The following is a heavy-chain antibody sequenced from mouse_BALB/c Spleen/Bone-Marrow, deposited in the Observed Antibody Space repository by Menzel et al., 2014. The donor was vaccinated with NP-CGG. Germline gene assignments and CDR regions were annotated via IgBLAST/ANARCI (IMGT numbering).Heavy chain of an antibody. V-gene: IGHV1S81*02. CDR3: TRSNYGYWYFDV. Sequence: GAELVKPGASVKLSCKASGYTFSNYYMYWVKQRPGQGLEWIGESNPSNGGSNFNEKFKSKATLTVDKSSSTAYMQLSSLTSGDSAVYYCTRSNYGYWYFDVWGAGTTVTVSS. J-gene: IGHJ1*01. CDR1: GYTFSNYY. CDR2: SNPSNGGS. D-gene: IGHD1-1*01.